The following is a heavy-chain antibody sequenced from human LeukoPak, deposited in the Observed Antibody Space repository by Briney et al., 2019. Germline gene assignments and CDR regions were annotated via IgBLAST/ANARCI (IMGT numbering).Heavy chain of an antibody. Sequence: PSETLSLTCTVSGYSISSGYYWGWIRQPPGKGLEWIGSIYHSGSTYYNPSLKSRVTISVDTSKNQFSLKLSSVTAADTAVYYCASYCSSTSSYDRHLTPWGQGTLVTVSS. CDR3: ASYCSSTSSYDRHLTP. D-gene: IGHD2-2*01. CDR1: GYSISSGYY. J-gene: IGHJ5*02. CDR2: IYHSGST. V-gene: IGHV4-38-2*02.